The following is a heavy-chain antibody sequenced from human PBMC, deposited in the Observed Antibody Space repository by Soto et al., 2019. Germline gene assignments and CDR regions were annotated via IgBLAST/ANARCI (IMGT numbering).Heavy chain of an antibody. CDR1: GFTFSDYY. D-gene: IGHD5-12*01. CDR2: ISSSGSTI. Sequence: GGSLRLSCAASGFTFSDYYMSWIRQAPGKGLEWVSYISSSGSTIYYADSVKGRFTISRDSAKNSLYLQMNSLRAEDTAVYYCARDDSGYDDAFDIWGQGTMVTVSS. CDR3: ARDDSGYDDAFDI. V-gene: IGHV3-11*01. J-gene: IGHJ3*02.